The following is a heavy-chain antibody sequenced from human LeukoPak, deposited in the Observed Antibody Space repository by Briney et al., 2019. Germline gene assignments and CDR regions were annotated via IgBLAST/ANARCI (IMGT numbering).Heavy chain of an antibody. V-gene: IGHV4-34*01. J-gene: IGHJ4*02. Sequence: SETLSLTCAVYGGSFSGYYWSWIRQPPGKGLEWIGEINHSESTNYSPSLKSRVTISVDTSKNQFSLKLSSVTAADTAVYYCARAGYRAYYFDYWGQGTLVTVSS. CDR2: INHSEST. CDR3: ARAGYRAYYFDY. D-gene: IGHD6-13*01. CDR1: GGSFSGYY.